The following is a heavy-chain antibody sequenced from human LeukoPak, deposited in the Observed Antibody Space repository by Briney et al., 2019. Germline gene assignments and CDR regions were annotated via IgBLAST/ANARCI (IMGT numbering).Heavy chain of an antibody. V-gene: IGHV3-53*01. J-gene: IGHJ4*02. CDR3: ARRAGAYSRPYDY. Sequence: GGSLRLSCTVSGFTVSSNSMSWVRQAPGKGLEWVSFIYSDNTHYSDSVKGRFTISRDNSKNTLYLQMNSLRAEDTAVYYCARRAGAYSRPYDYWGQGTLVTVSS. CDR2: IYSDNT. D-gene: IGHD4/OR15-4a*01. CDR1: GFTVSSNS.